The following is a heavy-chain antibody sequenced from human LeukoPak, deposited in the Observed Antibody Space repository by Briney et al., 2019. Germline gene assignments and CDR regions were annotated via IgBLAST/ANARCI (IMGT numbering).Heavy chain of an antibody. CDR1: GFTFSSYS. Sequence: GGSLRLSCAASGFTFSSYSMNWVRQAPGKGLEWVSSISGSSSYIYYADSVKGRFTISRDNAKNSLYPQMNSLRAEDTAVYYCARGDLPAAPFDYWGQGTLVTVSS. V-gene: IGHV3-21*01. J-gene: IGHJ4*02. D-gene: IGHD2-2*01. CDR2: ISGSSSYI. CDR3: ARGDLPAAPFDY.